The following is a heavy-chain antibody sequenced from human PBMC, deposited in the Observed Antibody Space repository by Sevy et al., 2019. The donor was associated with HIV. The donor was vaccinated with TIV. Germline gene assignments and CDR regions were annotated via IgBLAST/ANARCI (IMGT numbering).Heavy chain of an antibody. J-gene: IGHJ3*01. Sequence: GESLKISCAASGFTFSSYAMHWVRQAPGKGLEWVSAISNSGSDTKYAGSVKGRFTISRDNSKNTLYVQMNSLSAEDTAVYYCAKDRITVIGDAFDLWGQRTMVTVSS. CDR2: ISNSGSDT. V-gene: IGHV3-23*01. CDR3: AKDRITVIGDAFDL. CDR1: GFTFSSYA. D-gene: IGHD4-17*01.